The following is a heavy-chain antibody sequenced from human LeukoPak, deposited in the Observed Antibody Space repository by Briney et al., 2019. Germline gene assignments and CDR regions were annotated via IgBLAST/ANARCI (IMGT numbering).Heavy chain of an antibody. D-gene: IGHD1-7*01. V-gene: IGHV4-34*01. Sequence: SETLSLTCTVSGYSITSGYYWSWIRQPPGKGLEWIGEINHSGSTNYNPSLKSRVTISVDTSKNQFSLKLSSVTAADTAVYYCARGPRSITGTTSFPPRLFDYWGQGTLVTVSS. CDR1: GYSITSGYY. CDR3: ARGPRSITGTTSFPPRLFDY. CDR2: INHSGST. J-gene: IGHJ4*02.